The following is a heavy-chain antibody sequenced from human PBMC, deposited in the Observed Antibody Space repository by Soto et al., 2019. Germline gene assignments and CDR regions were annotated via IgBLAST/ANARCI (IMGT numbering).Heavy chain of an antibody. J-gene: IGHJ6*02. CDR1: GYSFTSYW. CDR2: IDPSDSYT. CDR3: AITPSYGSTYYYYGMDV. D-gene: IGHD4-17*01. V-gene: IGHV5-10-1*01. Sequence: GESLKISCKGSGYSFTSYWISWVRQMPGKGLEWMGRIDPSDSYTNYSPCFQGHVTISADKSISTAYLQWSSLKASDTAMYYCAITPSYGSTYYYYGMDVWGQGTTVTVS.